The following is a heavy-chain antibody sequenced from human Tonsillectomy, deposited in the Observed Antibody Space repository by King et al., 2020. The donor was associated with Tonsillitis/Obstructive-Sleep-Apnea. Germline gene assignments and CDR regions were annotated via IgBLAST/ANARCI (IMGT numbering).Heavy chain of an antibody. CDR1: GFTFGSYA. V-gene: IGHV3-23*04. D-gene: IGHD3-9*01. J-gene: IGHJ4*02. CDR3: AKHDRSSSGILTGFYSYFDS. Sequence: VQLVESGGGLVQPGGSLRLSCAASGFTFGSYAMSWVRQAPGKGLEWVSAIFDSGGTTYFADSVKGRFTISRDSSKNTLYLQMNSLRAEDTAVYYCAKHDRSSSGILTGFYSYFDSWGQGTLVTVSS. CDR2: IFDSGGTT.